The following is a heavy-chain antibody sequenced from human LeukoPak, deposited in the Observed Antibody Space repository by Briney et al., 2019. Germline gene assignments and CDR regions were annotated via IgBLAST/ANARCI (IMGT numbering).Heavy chain of an antibody. Sequence: GESLKISCQGSGYSFTSHWIGWVRQMPGKGLEWMGIIYLGDSETRDGPSFQGQVTTSADKSISTAYLQWSSLKASDTAMYYCARHPSYTSGWPLDYWGQGTLVTVSS. D-gene: IGHD6-19*01. J-gene: IGHJ4*02. CDR3: ARHPSYTSGWPLDY. CDR1: GYSFTSHW. V-gene: IGHV5-51*01. CDR2: IYLGDSET.